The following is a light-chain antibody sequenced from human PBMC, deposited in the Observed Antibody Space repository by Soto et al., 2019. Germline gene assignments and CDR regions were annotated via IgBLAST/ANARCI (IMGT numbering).Light chain of an antibody. V-gene: IGKV3-15*01. Sequence: EAVVPQSPATLSVSPGERATLSCRASQSVSSNVAWYQQKPGQAPRLLIYGATTRATGIPARFSGSGSGTEFTLTISSLQAEDCALYYCQEYGRAPRSFGQGTRLDIK. CDR1: QSVSSN. CDR2: GAT. J-gene: IGKJ1*01. CDR3: QEYGRAPRS.